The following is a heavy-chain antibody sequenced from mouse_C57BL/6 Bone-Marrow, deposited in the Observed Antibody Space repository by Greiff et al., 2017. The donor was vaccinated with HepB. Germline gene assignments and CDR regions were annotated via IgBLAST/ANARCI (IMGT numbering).Heavy chain of an antibody. V-gene: IGHV1-63*01. D-gene: IGHD2-4*01. CDR3: ARRENRDYTWFAY. Sequence: QVQLKESGAELVRPGTSVKMSCKASGYTFTNYWIGWAKQRPGHGLEWIGDIYPGGGYTNYNEKFKGKATLTADKSSSTAYMQFSSLTSEDSAIYYCARRENRDYTWFAYWGQGTLVTVSA. CDR1: GYTFTNYW. CDR2: IYPGGGYT. J-gene: IGHJ3*01.